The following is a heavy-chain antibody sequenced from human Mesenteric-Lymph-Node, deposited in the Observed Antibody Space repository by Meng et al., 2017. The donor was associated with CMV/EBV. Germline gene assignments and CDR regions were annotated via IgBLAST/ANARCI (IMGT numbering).Heavy chain of an antibody. V-gene: IGHV4-34*01. CDR3: ARGSSYDILTGYFDY. CDR2: INHSGSH. Sequence: QVHLHPGVSCVLKPSEPRAGTCAVDGGSFSGYYWNWIRQSPGKWLEWIGEINHSGSHTYNPSFTSRIIISVDTSTNQISLNMSSVTAADTAVYYCARGSSYDILTGYFDYWGQGALVTVSS. D-gene: IGHD3-9*01. CDR1: GGSFSGYY. J-gene: IGHJ4*02.